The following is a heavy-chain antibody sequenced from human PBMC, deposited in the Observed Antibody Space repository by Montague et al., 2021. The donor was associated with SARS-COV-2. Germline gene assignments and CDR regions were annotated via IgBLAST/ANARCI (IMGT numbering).Heavy chain of an antibody. D-gene: IGHD3-22*01. Sequence: SETLSLTCAVYGGSFSGYYWSWIRQPPGKGLEWIGEINHSGSTKYNPSLKSRVTISVDTSKNQFSLKLSSVTVADTAVYYCARGTKRVFKCDNDSSGYGSDSWGQGTLVTVSS. CDR3: ARGTKRVFKCDNDSSGYGSDS. CDR1: GGSFSGYY. J-gene: IGHJ4*02. V-gene: IGHV4-34*01. CDR2: INHSGST.